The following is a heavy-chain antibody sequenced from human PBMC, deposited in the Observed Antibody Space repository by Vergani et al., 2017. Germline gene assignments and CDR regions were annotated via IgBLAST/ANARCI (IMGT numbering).Heavy chain of an antibody. J-gene: IGHJ5*02. CDR1: FDSIRNLY. Sequence: QAQLQESGPGLVKSSETLSLTCSVSFDSIRNLYCNWIRQPPGKGLEWIGSLSTTGGATHASHNPSLKSRVSISVDTSKSQFSLRLTSVTAADSAIYYCAGDTHSWQRADRWGQGLLVSVSS. CDR2: LSTTGGA. CDR3: AGDTHSWQRADR. D-gene: IGHD6-13*01. V-gene: IGHV4-59*11.